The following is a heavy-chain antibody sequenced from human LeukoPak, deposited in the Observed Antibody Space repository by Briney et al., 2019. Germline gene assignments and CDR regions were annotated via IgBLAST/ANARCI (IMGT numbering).Heavy chain of an antibody. CDR1: GGSISSSNYY. CDR3: ARTRVPGSYSPKGPFDY. CDR2: MYYSGSI. V-gene: IGHV4-39*07. Sequence: PSETLSLTCTVSGGSISSSNYYWGWIRQPPSEGLERIGSMYYSGSIFYNPSLKSRVTISVNTSKNQFSLKVTSVTAADTAVYYCARTRVPGSYSPKGPFDYWGQGTLVTVSS. J-gene: IGHJ4*02. D-gene: IGHD1-26*01.